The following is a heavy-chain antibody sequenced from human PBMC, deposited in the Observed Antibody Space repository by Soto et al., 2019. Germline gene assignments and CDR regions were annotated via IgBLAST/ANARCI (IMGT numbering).Heavy chain of an antibody. CDR3: ARHGSRSVGCSYYYYSYGMDV. J-gene: IGHJ6*02. CDR2: MYYSVSA. Sequence: SETLSLTCTVSGGSISSSCYYWGRIRQAPGKGLEWIGSMYYSVSAYYTPSLKSRLTISVDTSKNQFSLKLSSVTAADTAVYYRARHGSRSVGCSYYYYSYGMDVWGQGTTVTASS. V-gene: IGHV4-39*01. D-gene: IGHD2-15*01. CDR1: GGSISSSCYY.